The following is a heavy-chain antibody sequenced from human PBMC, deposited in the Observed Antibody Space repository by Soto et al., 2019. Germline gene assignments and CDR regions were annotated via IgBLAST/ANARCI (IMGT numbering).Heavy chain of an antibody. CDR1: GGSISSYY. CDR3: ARVSFSGGWYGPFDY. CDR2: IYYSGST. Sequence: SETLSLTCTVSGGSISSYYWSWIRQPPGKGLEWIGYIYYSGSTNYNPSLKSRVTISVDTSKNQFSLKLSSVTAADMAVYYCARVSFSGGWYGPFDYWGQGTLVTVSS. D-gene: IGHD6-19*01. J-gene: IGHJ4*02. V-gene: IGHV4-59*01.